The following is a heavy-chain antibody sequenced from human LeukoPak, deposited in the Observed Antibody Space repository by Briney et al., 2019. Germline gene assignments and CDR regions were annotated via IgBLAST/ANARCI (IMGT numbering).Heavy chain of an antibody. CDR2: IYSGGST. Sequence: GGSLRLSCAASGFTVSSSYMSWVRQAPGKGLEWVSVIYSGGSTYYADSVKGRFTISRDNSKNTLYLQMNSLRAEDTAVYYCARNMVRSLAPVDYWGQGTLVTVSS. D-gene: IGHD3-10*01. J-gene: IGHJ4*02. CDR1: GFTVSSSY. CDR3: ARNMVRSLAPVDY. V-gene: IGHV3-53*01.